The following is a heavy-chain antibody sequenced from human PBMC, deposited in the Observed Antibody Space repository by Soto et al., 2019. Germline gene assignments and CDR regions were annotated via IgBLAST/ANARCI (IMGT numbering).Heavy chain of an antibody. CDR1: GFTFSSYA. J-gene: IGHJ4*02. V-gene: IGHV3-23*01. D-gene: IGHD6-6*01. CDR2: ISGSGGST. CDR3: ARDSGWDSTSSMDY. Sequence: EVQLLESGGGLVQPGGSLRLSCAASGFTFSSYAMSWVRQAPGKGLEWVSAISGSGGSTYYADSVKGRFTISRDNSKNTLYLQMNSLRAEDTAVYYCARDSGWDSTSSMDYWGQGTLVTVSS.